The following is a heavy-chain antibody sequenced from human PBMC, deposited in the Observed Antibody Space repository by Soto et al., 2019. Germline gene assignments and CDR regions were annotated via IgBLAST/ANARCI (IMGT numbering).Heavy chain of an antibody. J-gene: IGHJ6*02. CDR2: ISAYNCNT. CDR3: AKSLASPEGYYYNGMDV. D-gene: IGHD3-3*02. V-gene: IGHV1-18*01. Sequence: ASVKVSCKASGYTFTSYGISWVRQAPGQGLEWMGWISAYNCNTNYAQKLQGRVTMTTDTSTSTDYMELRSLRSDDTAVYCCAKSLASPEGYYYNGMDVWGQGTPVTVSS. CDR1: GYTFTSYG.